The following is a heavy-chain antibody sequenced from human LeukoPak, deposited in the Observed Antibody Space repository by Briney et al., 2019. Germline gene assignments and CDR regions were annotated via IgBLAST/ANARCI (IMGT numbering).Heavy chain of an antibody. CDR2: IYI. D-gene: IGHD6-13*01. J-gene: IGHJ6*02. V-gene: IGHV3-21*01. Sequence: IYIYYADSVKGRFTISRDNAKNSLYLQMNSLRAEDTAVYYCARARPGIAAAAYYYYGMDAWGQGTTVTVSS. CDR3: ARARPGIAAAAYYYYGMDA.